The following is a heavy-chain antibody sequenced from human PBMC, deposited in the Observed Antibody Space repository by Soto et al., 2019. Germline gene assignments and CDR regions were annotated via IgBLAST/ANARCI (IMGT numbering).Heavy chain of an antibody. CDR2: LSEDGSEE. J-gene: IGHJ4*02. CDR3: VRDFSYXFYYFDS. Sequence: PWGSLRLSCEGSGFTFRNCGMHWVRQAPGKGLEWVSILSEDGSEEFYAYSVKRRLTISRDNSKNTVFLEMNSLSSEDTAVYYCVRDFSYXFYYFDSGGQGXLXT. CDR1: GFTFRNCG. D-gene: IGHD2-2*02. V-gene: IGHV3-30*03.